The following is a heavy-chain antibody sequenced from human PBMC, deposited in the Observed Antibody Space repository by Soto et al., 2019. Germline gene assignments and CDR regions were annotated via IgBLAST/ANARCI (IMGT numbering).Heavy chain of an antibody. D-gene: IGHD2-15*01. V-gene: IGHV1-69*06. CDR3: ARGVKCRGYCLDKPTWFAP. CDR2: ITPIFGRP. CDR1: GGTLSTYT. Sequence: SVNVSCKSSGGTLSTYTFSWVRQAPGHGLECMGWITPIFGRPYFAQKFQGRVTITPDKSTSTVYMELSRLRSDDTAVYFCARGVKCRGYCLDKPTWFAPWGQGTLVTVSS. J-gene: IGHJ5*02.